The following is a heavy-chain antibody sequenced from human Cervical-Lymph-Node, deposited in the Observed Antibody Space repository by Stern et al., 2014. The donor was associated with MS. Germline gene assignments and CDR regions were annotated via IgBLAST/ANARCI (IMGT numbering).Heavy chain of an antibody. CDR2: IMPILGTS. CDR3: ARHLGSHESGWFDP. V-gene: IGHV1-69*01. J-gene: IGHJ5*02. Sequence: VQLVESGAEVKKPGSSVKVSCQASGGTLISYPISWVRQAPGQGLEWLGGIMPILGTSNYAQKFQGRVTITADESTTTIYMKLRSLKSEDTAVYYCARHLGSHESGWFDPWGQGTLVTVSS. D-gene: IGHD1-26*01. CDR1: GGTLISYP.